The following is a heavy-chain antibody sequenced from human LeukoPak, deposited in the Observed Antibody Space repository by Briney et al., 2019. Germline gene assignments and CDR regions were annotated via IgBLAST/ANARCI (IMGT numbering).Heavy chain of an antibody. CDR3: ARGPQWLDAFDI. CDR1: GGSFSGYY. CDR2: INHSGST. D-gene: IGHD3-22*01. J-gene: IGHJ3*02. Sequence: SETLSLTCAVYGGSFSGYYRSWIRQPPGKGLEWIGEINHSGSTNYNPSLKSRVTISVDTSKNQFSLKLSSVTAADTAVYYCARGPQWLDAFDIWGQGTMVTVSS. V-gene: IGHV4-34*01.